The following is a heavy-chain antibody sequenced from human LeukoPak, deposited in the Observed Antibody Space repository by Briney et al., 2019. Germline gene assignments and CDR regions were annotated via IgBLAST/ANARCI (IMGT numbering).Heavy chain of an antibody. Sequence: GGSLRLSCAASGFTVSGNYISWVHQAPGKGLEWIAVIYSGGSTYYADSVRGRFTISRDNSKNTLYLQMNSLRAEDTAVYYCARDLRYTDPRATGWFDPWGQGTLVTVSS. CDR1: GFTVSGNY. D-gene: IGHD4-17*01. CDR2: IYSGGST. V-gene: IGHV3-53*01. J-gene: IGHJ5*02. CDR3: ARDLRYTDPRATGWFDP.